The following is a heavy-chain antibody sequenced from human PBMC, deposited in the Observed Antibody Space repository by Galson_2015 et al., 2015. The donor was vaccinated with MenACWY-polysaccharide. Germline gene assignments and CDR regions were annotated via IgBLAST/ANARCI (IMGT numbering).Heavy chain of an antibody. CDR1: AFDFNKYV. CDR3: AKGSYRANAVLSYYYYYMDV. V-gene: IGHV3-23*01. J-gene: IGHJ6*03. D-gene: IGHD4/OR15-4a*01. CDR2: ITPTGGTP. Sequence: SLRLSCAASAFDFNKYVMNWVRQPPGKGLQWVSSITPTGGTPYYADSVRGRFTITRDNSKNTLYLQMNSLEAEDTAVYYCAKGSYRANAVLSYYYYYMDVSGKGTTVTVSS.